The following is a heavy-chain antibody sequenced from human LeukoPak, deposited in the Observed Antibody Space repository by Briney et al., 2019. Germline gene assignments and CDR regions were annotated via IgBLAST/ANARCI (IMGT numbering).Heavy chain of an antibody. CDR1: GGSFSGYY. CDR2: IYTSGST. J-gene: IGHJ4*02. Sequence: KSSETLSLTCAVYGGSFSGYYWSWIRQPPGKGLEWIGRIYTSGSTNYNPSLKSRVTMSVDTSKNQFSLKLSSVTAADTAVYYCARVSLNYFDYWGQGTLVTVSS. V-gene: IGHV4-59*10. CDR3: ARVSLNYFDY.